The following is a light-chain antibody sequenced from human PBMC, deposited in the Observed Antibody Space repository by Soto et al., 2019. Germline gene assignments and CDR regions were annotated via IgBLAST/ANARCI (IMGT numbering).Light chain of an antibody. CDR2: GAS. V-gene: IGKV3-20*01. CDR1: QTVSSNY. CDR3: QQYTGTPTT. Sequence: EIILTQSPDTLSLSPGERATLSCRASQTVSSNYLAWCQQRTGQAPRLLIYGASTRAAGIPDRFSGSGSGTDFTLTITRLEPEDSAVYFCQQYTGTPTTFGQGTRLEI. J-gene: IGKJ5*01.